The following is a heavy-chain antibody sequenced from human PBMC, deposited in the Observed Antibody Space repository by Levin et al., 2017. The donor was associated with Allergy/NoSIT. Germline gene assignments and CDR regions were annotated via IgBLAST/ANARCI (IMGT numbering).Heavy chain of an antibody. CDR1: GFTFSSYS. J-gene: IGHJ4*02. CDR2: ISTSSSYT. Sequence: GGSLRLSCAASGFTFSSYSMNWVRQAPGKGLEWVSSISTSSSYTYSADSVKGRFTISRDNAKNSLYLQMNSLRAEDTAVYYCARHDYSDYGSDYWGQGTLVTVSS. CDR3: ARHDYSDYGSDY. D-gene: IGHD4-11*01. V-gene: IGHV3-21*01.